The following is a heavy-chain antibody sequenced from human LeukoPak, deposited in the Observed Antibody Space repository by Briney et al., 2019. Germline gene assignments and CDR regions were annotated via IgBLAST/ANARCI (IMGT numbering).Heavy chain of an antibody. V-gene: IGHV3-11*01. CDR1: GFTFSDYY. CDR2: ISSSGSTI. Sequence: PGGSLRLSCAASGFTFSDYYMSWIRQAPGKGLEWVSYISSSGSTIYYADSVKGRFTISRDNSKNTLHLQMNSLRAEDTAVYYCAKGSYYYDSSGYSPAPGDWGQGTLVTVSS. J-gene: IGHJ4*02. D-gene: IGHD3-22*01. CDR3: AKGSYYYDSSGYSPAPGD.